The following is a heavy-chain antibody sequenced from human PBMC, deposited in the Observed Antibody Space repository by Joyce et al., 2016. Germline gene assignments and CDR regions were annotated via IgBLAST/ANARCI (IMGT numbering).Heavy chain of an antibody. CDR2: TIPIFGTS. D-gene: IGHD3-10*01. CDR3: ARVVETYGWYYGMDV. V-gene: IGHV1-69*12. Sequence: QVQLVQSGAEVKKPGSSVKVSCKTSGGTFSTYGISWVRQAPGQGLEWRGGTIPIFGTSNYTQKFQGRVTISADEPTNTAYMDLSSLRSEDTAVYYCARVVETYGWYYGMDVWGQGTTVTVSS. CDR1: GGTFSTYG. J-gene: IGHJ6*02.